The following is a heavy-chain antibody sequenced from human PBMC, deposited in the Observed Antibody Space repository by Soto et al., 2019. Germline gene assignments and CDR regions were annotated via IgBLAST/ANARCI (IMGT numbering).Heavy chain of an antibody. Sequence: PGGSQRLSCAASGFTFSDSYMSWIRQAPGKGLEWISYISSSGSIMYYADSVKGRFTISRDNAKNSLYLQMNSLRAEDTAVYYCARDLGYYASSGYFDYWGQGTLVTVSS. D-gene: IGHD3-22*01. CDR1: GFTFSDSY. CDR3: ARDLGYYASSGYFDY. V-gene: IGHV3-11*01. J-gene: IGHJ4*02. CDR2: ISSSGSIM.